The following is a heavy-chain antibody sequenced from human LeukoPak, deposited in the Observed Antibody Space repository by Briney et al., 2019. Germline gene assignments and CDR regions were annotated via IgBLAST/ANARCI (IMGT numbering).Heavy chain of an antibody. CDR1: GYTFTGYY. D-gene: IGHD3-10*01. Sequence: GASVKVSCKASGYTFTGYYMHWVRQAPGQGLEWMGWINPNSGGTNYAQKFQGRVTMTRDTSISTAYMELRSLRSDDTAVYYCARDERRGSGSYYNESPPGYWGQGTLVTVSS. V-gene: IGHV1-2*02. CDR3: ARDERRGSGSYYNESPPGY. J-gene: IGHJ4*02. CDR2: INPNSGGT.